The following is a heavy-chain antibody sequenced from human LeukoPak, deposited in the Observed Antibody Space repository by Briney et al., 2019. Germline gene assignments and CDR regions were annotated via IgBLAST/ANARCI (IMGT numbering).Heavy chain of an antibody. CDR2: IYTSGST. V-gene: IGHV4-61*02. CDR1: GGSISSSNW. CDR3: ASGGVAIDY. J-gene: IGHJ4*02. Sequence: SGTLSLTCAVSGGSISSSNWWSWIRQPAGKGLEWIGRIYTSGSTNYNPSLKSRVTISVDTSKNQSSLKLSSVTAADTAVYYCASGGVAIDYWGQGTLVTVSS. D-gene: IGHD3-3*01.